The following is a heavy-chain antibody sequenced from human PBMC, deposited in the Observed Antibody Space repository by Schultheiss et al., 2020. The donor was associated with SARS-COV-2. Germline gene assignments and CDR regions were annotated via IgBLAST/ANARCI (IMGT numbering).Heavy chain of an antibody. Sequence: GESLKISCAASGFPFNTYAMNLVRQAPGRGLEWISALSGSGGSTYYSNSAKGRFTISRDNSKNTLFLQMNSVRADDTAIYFCAKGLAFGYGYDSYTMDVWGQGTPVTVSS. J-gene: IGHJ6*02. V-gene: IGHV3-23*01. CDR1: GFPFNTYA. D-gene: IGHD3-16*01. CDR3: AKGLAFGYGYDSYTMDV. CDR2: LSGSGGST.